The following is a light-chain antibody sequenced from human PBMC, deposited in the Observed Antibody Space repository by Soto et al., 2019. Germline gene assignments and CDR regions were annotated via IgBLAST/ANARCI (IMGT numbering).Light chain of an antibody. J-gene: IGKJ2*01. V-gene: IGKV3-20*01. CDR3: QQYGSSPYT. Sequence: EIVLTQSPGTLSLSPGERATLSCRASQSVSSIYLAWYQQKPGQAPRLLIYGASSRATGIPDRFSGRGSGTDFTLTISRLEPEDFAVYYCQQYGSSPYTFGQGTKVDIK. CDR1: QSVSSIY. CDR2: GAS.